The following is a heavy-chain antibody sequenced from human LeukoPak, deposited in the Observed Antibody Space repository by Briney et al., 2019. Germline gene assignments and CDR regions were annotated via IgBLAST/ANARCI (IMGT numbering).Heavy chain of an antibody. CDR1: GFTFNNAW. CDR2: IKSKTDGGTT. V-gene: IGHV3-15*01. D-gene: IGHD3-3*01. J-gene: IGHJ4*02. Sequence: PGGSLRLSCAASGFTFNNAWMNWVRQAPGKGLKWVGRIKSKTDGGTTDYAAPVKGRFTISRDDSKNTLYMQMNSLRAEDTAVYYRAKGILRFLECPADYWGQGTLVTVSS. CDR3: AKGILRFLECPADY.